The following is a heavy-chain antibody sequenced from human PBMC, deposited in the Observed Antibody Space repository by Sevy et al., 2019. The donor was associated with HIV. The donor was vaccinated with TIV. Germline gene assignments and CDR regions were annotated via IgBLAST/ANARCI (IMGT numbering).Heavy chain of an antibody. CDR2: ISGSGGST. J-gene: IGHJ3*02. Sequence: GGSLRLSCAASGFTFSSYAMSWVRQAPGKGLEWVSAISGSGGSTYYADSVKGRFTISRDNSKNTLYLQMNSLRAEDTAAYYCAKVPAKLNYYDSSGYLNIWGQGTMVTVSS. D-gene: IGHD3-22*01. CDR3: AKVPAKLNYYDSSGYLNI. CDR1: GFTFSSYA. V-gene: IGHV3-23*01.